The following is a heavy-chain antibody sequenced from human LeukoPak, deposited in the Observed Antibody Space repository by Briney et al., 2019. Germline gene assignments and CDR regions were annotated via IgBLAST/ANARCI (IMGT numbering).Heavy chain of an antibody. V-gene: IGHV3-15*07. D-gene: IGHD1-26*01. CDR2: IKSKADGGTA. J-gene: IGHJ4*02. CDR3: TTDLVGATDF. CDR1: GFTFNSAW. Sequence: PGGSLRLSCAASGFTFNSAWMNWVRQAPGKGLEWVGRIKSKADGGTADYAAPVKGRFSISRDDSKNTLYLQMNSLKSEDTAVYYCTTDLVGATDFWGQGTLVTVSS.